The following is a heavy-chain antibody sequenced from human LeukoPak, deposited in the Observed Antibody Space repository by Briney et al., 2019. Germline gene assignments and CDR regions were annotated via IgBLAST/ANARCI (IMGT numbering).Heavy chain of an antibody. CDR1: GFTFSNHA. J-gene: IGHJ4*02. CDR3: VRDPAAYYYDSTFDY. CDR2: ISSNGGTT. D-gene: IGHD3-22*01. V-gene: IGHV3-64D*09. Sequence: GGSLRLSCSASGFTFSNHAMHWVRQAPGKGLEFVAAISSNGGTTYHADSVEGRFAISRDNSKNTPFLQMTFLRIEDTAVYYCVRDPAAYYYDSTFDYWGQGTLVTVSA.